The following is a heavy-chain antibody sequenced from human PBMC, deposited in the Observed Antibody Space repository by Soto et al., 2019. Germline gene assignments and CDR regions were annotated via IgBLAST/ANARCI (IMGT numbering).Heavy chain of an antibody. D-gene: IGHD1-1*01. CDR1: GFSFSTYG. V-gene: IGHV3-30*18. CDR2: ISNDGSNK. Sequence: QVQLVESGGGVVQPGRSLRLSCAASGFSFSTYGMHWVRQAPGKGLEWVAFISNDGSNKYYADSVKGRFTISRDNSKNMLYLQMNSLRAEDTAVYYCAKGFGNDWAFDYWGQVTLVTVSS. CDR3: AKGFGNDWAFDY. J-gene: IGHJ4*02.